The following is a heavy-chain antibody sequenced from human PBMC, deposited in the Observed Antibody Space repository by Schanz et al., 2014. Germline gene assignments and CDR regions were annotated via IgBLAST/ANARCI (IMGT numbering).Heavy chain of an antibody. CDR3: ARGRTFDY. V-gene: IGHV1-46*01. CDR1: GYTLSAYS. J-gene: IGHJ4*02. CDR2: VNPSVRGT. Sequence: QVQLLQSGAEVKKPGASMKVSCKASGYTLSAYSLHWVRQAPGQGLEWMGIVNPSVRGTHFAREFQGRVTVTSDTSTSTVYMELSGLRSEDTAVYYCARGRTFDYWGQGTLXTVSS.